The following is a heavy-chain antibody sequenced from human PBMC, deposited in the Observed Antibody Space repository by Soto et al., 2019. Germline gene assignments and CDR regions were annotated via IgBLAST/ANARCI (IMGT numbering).Heavy chain of an antibody. CDR1: GFTFDDYT. V-gene: IGHV3-43*01. CDR2: ISWDGGST. D-gene: IGHD3-22*01. J-gene: IGHJ2*01. CDR3: AKDTDYYDSNPDWYFDL. Sequence: LRLSCAASGFTFDDYTMHWVRQAPGKGLEWVSLISWDGGSTYYADSVKGRFTISRDNSKNSLYLQMNSLRTEDTALYYCAKDTDYYDSNPDWYFDLWGRGTLVTVSS.